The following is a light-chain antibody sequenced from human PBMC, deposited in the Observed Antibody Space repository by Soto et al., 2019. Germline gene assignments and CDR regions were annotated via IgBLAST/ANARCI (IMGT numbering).Light chain of an antibody. CDR2: WAS. V-gene: IGKV4-1*01. Sequence: DIVMTQSPGSLAVSLGERATINCKSSQTVLYSSNNKNYLAWYQQKPGQPPKLLIYWASTRESGVPDRFSGSGSLTDFTLTINNLQAEDVAVYYCHQYYLTPYTFGQGTKLELK. CDR1: QTVLYSSNNKNY. CDR3: HQYYLTPYT. J-gene: IGKJ2*01.